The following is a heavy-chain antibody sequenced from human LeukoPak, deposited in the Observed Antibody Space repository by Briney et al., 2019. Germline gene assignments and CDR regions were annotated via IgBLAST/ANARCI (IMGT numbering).Heavy chain of an antibody. CDR3: ARDRGFWSSYDLDY. CDR1: GYTFTSYG. CDR2: ISAYNGNT. D-gene: IGHD3-3*01. V-gene: IGHV1-18*01. J-gene: IGHJ4*02. Sequence: ASVKVSCKASGYTFTSYGISWVRQAPGQGLEWMGWISAYNGNTNYAQKLQGRVTMTTDTSTSTAYMELRSLISDDAAVYYCARDRGFWSSYDLDYWGQGTLVTVSS.